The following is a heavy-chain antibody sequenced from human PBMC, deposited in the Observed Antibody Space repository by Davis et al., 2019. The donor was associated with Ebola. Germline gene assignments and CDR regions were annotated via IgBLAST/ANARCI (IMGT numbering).Heavy chain of an antibody. Sequence: ASVKVSCKASGYTFTSYAMHWVRQAPGQRLEWMGWINAGNGNTKYSQKFQGRVTITRDTSASTAYMELSSLRSEDTAVYYCARSESDYGYYYYGMDVWGQGTTVTVSS. CDR1: GYTFTSYA. D-gene: IGHD4-17*01. V-gene: IGHV1-3*01. J-gene: IGHJ6*02. CDR2: INAGNGNT. CDR3: ARSESDYGYYYYGMDV.